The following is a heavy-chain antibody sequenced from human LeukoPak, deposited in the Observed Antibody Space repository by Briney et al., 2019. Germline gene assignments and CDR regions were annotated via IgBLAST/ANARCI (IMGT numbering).Heavy chain of an antibody. CDR3: ARSPSYGSGSNYPRGAFDI. CDR2: IIPILDIA. V-gene: IGHV1-69*04. J-gene: IGHJ3*02. D-gene: IGHD3-10*01. CDR1: GGTFSNYA. Sequence: ASVKVSCKASGGTFSNYAISWVRQAPGQGLEWTGRIIPILDIANYGQKFQGRVTITADKSTITAYMELSSLRSEDTAVYYCARSPSYGSGSNYPRGAFDIWGQGTMVTVSS.